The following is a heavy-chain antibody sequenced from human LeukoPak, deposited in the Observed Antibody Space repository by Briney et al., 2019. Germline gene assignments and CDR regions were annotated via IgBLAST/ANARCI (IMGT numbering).Heavy chain of an antibody. J-gene: IGHJ4*02. D-gene: IGHD4-23*01. CDR1: GFTVSSNY. CDR2: IYSGGST. CDR3: AKDLRLSVGTSPFDY. Sequence: GGSLRLSCAASGFTVSSNYMSWVRQAPGKGLEWVSVIYSGGSTYYADSVKGRFTISRDNSKNTLYLQMNSLRVEDTAVYYCAKDLRLSVGTSPFDYWGQGTLVTVSS. V-gene: IGHV3-53*01.